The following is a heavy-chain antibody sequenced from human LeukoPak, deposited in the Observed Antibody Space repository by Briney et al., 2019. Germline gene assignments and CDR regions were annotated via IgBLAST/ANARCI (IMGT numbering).Heavy chain of an antibody. V-gene: IGHV3-23*01. CDR2: ISGSGGST. CDR1: GFTFSSYA. CDR3: AKDNYYGSGSYYNPDY. D-gene: IGHD3-10*01. J-gene: IGHJ4*02. Sequence: GGSLRLSCAASGFTFSSYAMSWVRQAPGKGLEWVSAISGSGGSTYYADSVKGRFTISRDNSKNTLYLQMNSLRAEDTAVYYCAKDNYYGSGSYYNPDYWGQGTLVTVSS.